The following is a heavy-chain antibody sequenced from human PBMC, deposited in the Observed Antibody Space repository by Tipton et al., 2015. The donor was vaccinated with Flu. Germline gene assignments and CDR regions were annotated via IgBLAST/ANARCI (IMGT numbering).Heavy chain of an antibody. CDR1: GGSISSGGEY. V-gene: IGHV4-31*03. CDR2: IYYSGGT. CDR3: ARRTFSNYVSEPKNWFDF. D-gene: IGHD4-11*01. Sequence: TLSLTCSVSGGSISSGGEYWTWIRQHPGKGLEWIASIYYSGGTYYNPSLESRVTMSVDTSKNQFSVSLTSVTAADTAVYFCARRTFSNYVSEPKNWFDFWGQGTLVTVSS. J-gene: IGHJ5*01.